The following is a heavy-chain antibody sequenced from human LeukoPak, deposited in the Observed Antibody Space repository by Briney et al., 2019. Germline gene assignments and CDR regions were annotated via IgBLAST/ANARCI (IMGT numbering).Heavy chain of an antibody. CDR3: ARDIESGYFDY. CDR1: GFTFSSYD. J-gene: IGHJ4*02. CDR2: ISFDGRNK. Sequence: SGRSLRLSCAASGFTFSSYDMHWVRQAPGKGLEWVAVISFDGRNKYCADSVKGRFTISRDDSKNTLYLQMNSLRAEDTAVYYCARDIESGYFDYWGQGTLVTVSS. D-gene: IGHD3-16*02. V-gene: IGHV3-33*01.